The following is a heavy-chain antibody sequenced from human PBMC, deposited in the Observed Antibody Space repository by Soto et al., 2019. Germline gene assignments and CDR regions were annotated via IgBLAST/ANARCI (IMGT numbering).Heavy chain of an antibody. CDR3: ASSYYYGSGSYYGMDV. J-gene: IGHJ6*02. Sequence: GGSLRLSCAASGFTFSSYWMHWVRQAPGKGLVWVSRINSDGSSTSYADSVKGRFTISRDNAKNTLYLQMNSLRAEDTAVYYCASSYYYGSGSYYGMDVWGQGTTVTVSS. CDR2: INSDGSST. V-gene: IGHV3-74*01. D-gene: IGHD3-10*01. CDR1: GFTFSSYW.